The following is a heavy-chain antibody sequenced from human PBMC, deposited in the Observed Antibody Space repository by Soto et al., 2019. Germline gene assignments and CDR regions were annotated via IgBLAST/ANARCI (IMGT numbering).Heavy chain of an antibody. J-gene: IGHJ4*02. CDR3: ARVTNAVAGTGFDY. CDR2: IYHSGST. V-gene: IGHV4-4*02. CDR1: CGSISSSNW. Sequence: SETLSLTCAVSCGSISSSNWWSWVRQPPGKGLECIGEIYHSGSTNYNPSLKSRVTISVDKSKNQFSLKLSSVTAADTAVYYCARVTNAVAGTGFDYWGQGTLVNVSS. D-gene: IGHD6-19*01.